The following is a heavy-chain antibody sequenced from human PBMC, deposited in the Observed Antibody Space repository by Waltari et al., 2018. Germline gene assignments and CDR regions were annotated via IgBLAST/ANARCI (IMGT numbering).Heavy chain of an antibody. Sequence: EVQLVESGGGLVQPGGSLRLSCAASGVTVDDISVSWVRQAPGQGLEWVSLLYSGGTTFYADSVKGRFSVSRDIFKNSLYLQMDSLRAEDTAVYYCARDWIVAGTAGDHHYYGMDVWGQGTTVTVSS. CDR3: ARDWIVAGTAGDHHYYGMDV. D-gene: IGHD6-19*01. CDR2: LYSGGTT. V-gene: IGHV3-66*02. J-gene: IGHJ6*02. CDR1: GVTVDDIS.